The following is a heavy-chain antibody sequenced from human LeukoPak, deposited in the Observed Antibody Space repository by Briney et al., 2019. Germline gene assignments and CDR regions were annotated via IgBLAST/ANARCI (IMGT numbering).Heavy chain of an antibody. D-gene: IGHD3-16*02. J-gene: IGHJ5*02. Sequence: GGSLRLSCAASGFTFSNAWMSWVRQAPGKGLEWVGRIKSKTDGGTTDYAAPVKGRFTISRDDSKNTLYLQMNSLKTEDTAVYYCTTYYDYVWGGYPLWSGDNNWFDPWGQGTLVTVSS. CDR2: IKSKTDGGTT. V-gene: IGHV3-15*01. CDR3: TTYYDYVWGGYPLWSGDNNWFDP. CDR1: GFTFSNAW.